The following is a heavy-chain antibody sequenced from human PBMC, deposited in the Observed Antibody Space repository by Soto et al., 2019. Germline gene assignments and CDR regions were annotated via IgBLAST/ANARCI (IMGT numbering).Heavy chain of an antibody. V-gene: IGHV4-4*02. CDR2: IFHDGTA. J-gene: IGHJ4*02. Sequence: SETLSLTCTVSGVSISSGNWWTWVRQSPRKGLEYIGEIFHDGTANYFPSFERRVAMSVDKSKNQFSLKLTSLTAADAAIYYCARLVYDTRLDYLYFDFWRQGAQVTVSS. CDR1: GVSISSGNW. CDR3: ARLVYDTRLDYLYFDF. D-gene: IGHD3-16*01.